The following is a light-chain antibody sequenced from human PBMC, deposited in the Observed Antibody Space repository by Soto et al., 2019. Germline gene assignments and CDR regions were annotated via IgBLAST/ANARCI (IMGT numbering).Light chain of an antibody. J-gene: IGKJ4*01. Sequence: DIQMTQSPSTLSTSVGARVTITCRASQSVSYWLAWYQQKPGKAPNLLIYDGSTLASGVPPRFSGGGSGTEFTLNISSLQPDDFATYYCQQYNSYSLFGGGTKVDIX. V-gene: IGKV1-5*01. CDR2: DGS. CDR1: QSVSYW. CDR3: QQYNSYSL.